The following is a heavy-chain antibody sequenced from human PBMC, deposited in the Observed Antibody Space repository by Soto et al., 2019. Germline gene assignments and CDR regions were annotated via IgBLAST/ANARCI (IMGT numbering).Heavy chain of an antibody. CDR2: IIPIFGTA. Sequence: SVKVSCKASGGTFSSYAISWVRQAPGQGLEWMGGIIPIFGTANYAQKFQGRVTITADESTSTAYMELSSLRSEDTAVYYCARVKGVYSSGWSGDLYFQHWGQGTLVTVSS. CDR3: ARVKGVYSSGWSGDLYFQH. V-gene: IGHV1-69*13. D-gene: IGHD6-19*01. CDR1: GGTFSSYA. J-gene: IGHJ1*01.